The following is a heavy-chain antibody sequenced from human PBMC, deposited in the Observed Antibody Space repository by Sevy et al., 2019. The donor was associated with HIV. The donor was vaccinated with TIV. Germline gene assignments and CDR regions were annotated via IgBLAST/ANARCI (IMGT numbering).Heavy chain of an antibody. V-gene: IGHV3-33*06. Sequence: GGSLRLSCAASGFTFSSYGMHWVRQAPGKGLEWAAVIWYDGSNKYYADSVKGRFTISRDNSKNTLYLQMNSLRAEDTAVYYCAKGACSGGSCYWGGDYYYYYMDVWGKGTTVTVSS. D-gene: IGHD2-15*01. CDR1: GFTFSSYG. CDR2: IWYDGSNK. J-gene: IGHJ6*03. CDR3: AKGACSGGSCYWGGDYYYYYMDV.